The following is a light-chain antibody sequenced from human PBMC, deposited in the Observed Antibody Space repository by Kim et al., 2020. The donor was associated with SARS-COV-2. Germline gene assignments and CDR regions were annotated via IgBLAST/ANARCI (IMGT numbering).Light chain of an antibody. CDR1: SSDVGGYKY. Sequence: GQSITISCTGTSSDVGGYKYVSWYQQHPGKAPTLMIYDVSKRPSGVSNRFSGSKSGNTASLTISGLQAEDEADYYCSSYTSSSTYVFGTGTKVTVL. J-gene: IGLJ1*01. CDR3: SSYTSSSTYV. CDR2: DVS. V-gene: IGLV2-14*04.